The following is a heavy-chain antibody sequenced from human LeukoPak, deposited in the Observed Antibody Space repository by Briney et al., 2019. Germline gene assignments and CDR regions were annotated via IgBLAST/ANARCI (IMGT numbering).Heavy chain of an antibody. Sequence: GGSLRLSCAASGFTVSSNYMSWVRQAPGKGLEWVSVIYSGGSTYYADSVKGRFTISRGNSKNTLYLQMNSLRAEDTAVYYCARFRVVAAKLDAFDIWGKGQWSPSLQ. D-gene: IGHD2-15*01. CDR1: GFTVSSNY. J-gene: IGHJ3*02. CDR3: ARFRVVAAKLDAFDI. V-gene: IGHV3-53*01. CDR2: IYSGGST.